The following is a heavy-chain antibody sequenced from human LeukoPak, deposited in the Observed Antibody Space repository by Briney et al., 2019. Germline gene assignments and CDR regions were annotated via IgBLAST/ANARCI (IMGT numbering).Heavy chain of an antibody. Sequence: TGGSLRLSCAASGFTFSSYAMTWVRQAPGKGLEWVSSITGSGGGTYYADSVKGRFTISRDNSKNTLYLQMNSLRADVTAVYYCATSQGSGWLNYFDFWGQGTLVTVSS. CDR2: ITGSGGGT. J-gene: IGHJ4*02. V-gene: IGHV3-23*01. CDR1: GFTFSSYA. D-gene: IGHD3-3*01. CDR3: ATSQGSGWLNYFDF.